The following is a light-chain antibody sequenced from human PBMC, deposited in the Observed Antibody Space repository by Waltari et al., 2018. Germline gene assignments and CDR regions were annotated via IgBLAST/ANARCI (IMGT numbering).Light chain of an antibody. CDR2: EVI. CDR1: TSDVGTYNI. Sequence: QSALTQPASVSGTPGRAITISCIGTTSDVGTYNIVSWYQQPPGKAPKRMICEVIKRPSGVSDRFSGSKSGNTASLTISGLQAEDEADYYCCSYAGSGTYVFGTGTKVTVL. J-gene: IGLJ1*01. CDR3: CSYAGSGTYV. V-gene: IGLV2-23*02.